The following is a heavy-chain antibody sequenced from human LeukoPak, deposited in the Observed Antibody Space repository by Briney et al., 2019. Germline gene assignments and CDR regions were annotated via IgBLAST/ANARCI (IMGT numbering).Heavy chain of an antibody. CDR3: ARDRLATIYDAFDI. J-gene: IGHJ3*02. V-gene: IGHV3-21*01. Sequence: GGSLRLSCVVSGFTFSSYHMNWVRQAPGKGLEWVSSISTSSSSYIYYADSVKGRFTISRDNAKNSLYLQMNSLRAEDTAVYYCARDRLATIYDAFDIWGQGTMVTVSS. CDR1: GFTFSSYH. D-gene: IGHD5-24*01. CDR2: ISTSSSSYI.